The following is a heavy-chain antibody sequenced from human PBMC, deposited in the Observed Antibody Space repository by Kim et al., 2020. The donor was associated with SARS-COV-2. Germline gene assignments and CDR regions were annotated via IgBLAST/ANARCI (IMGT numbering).Heavy chain of an antibody. D-gene: IGHD3-3*01. J-gene: IGHJ4*02. CDR1: GFAFSNYG. CDR2: LTSTGGTT. V-gene: IGHV3-23*01. Sequence: GGSLRLSCAASGFAFSNYGMSWVRQAPGKGLEWVSHLTSTGGTTFYADSVKGRFTISRDNSKDTLYLQMNSLRAEDTAVYYCAKKESVSSGYTLWGQGTLVTVSS. CDR3: AKKESVSSGYTL.